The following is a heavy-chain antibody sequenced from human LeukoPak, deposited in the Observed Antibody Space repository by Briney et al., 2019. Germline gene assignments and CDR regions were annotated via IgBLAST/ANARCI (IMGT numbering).Heavy chain of an antibody. CDR1: GFTFSSYG. CDR3: ARVPPTVVTPYFDY. Sequence: GGSLRLSCAASGFTFSSYGMHWVRQAPGKGLEWVSYISSSSSTIYYADSVKGRFTISRDNAKNSLYLQMNSLRAEDTAVYYCARVPPTVVTPYFDYWGQGTLVTVSS. D-gene: IGHD4-23*01. CDR2: ISSSSSTI. V-gene: IGHV3-48*01. J-gene: IGHJ4*02.